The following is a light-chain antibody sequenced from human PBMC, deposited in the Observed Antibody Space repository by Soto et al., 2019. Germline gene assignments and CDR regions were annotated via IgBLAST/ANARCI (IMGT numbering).Light chain of an antibody. V-gene: IGLV2-14*01. CDR1: SGDIGSYNR. CDR2: EVT. Sequence: ARTQPASESGSPGQSITISCTGTSGDIGSYNRVSWYQQHPGKAPKLIIYEVTDRPSGVSNRFSGSKSGNTASLTISGLQAEDEAEYYCSSYTNINTRACVFGTGTKVTVL. J-gene: IGLJ1*01. CDR3: SSYTNINTRACV.